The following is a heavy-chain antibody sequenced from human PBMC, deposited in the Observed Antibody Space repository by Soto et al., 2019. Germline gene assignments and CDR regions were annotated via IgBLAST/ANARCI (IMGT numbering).Heavy chain of an antibody. J-gene: IGHJ4*02. CDR2: ISYDGSNQ. Sequence: GGSLRLSCAASGFTFNIYGMHWVRQAPDKGLEWVALISYDGSNQYYADSVKGRFTISRDNSKNTLFLQMNSLRADDTAVYYCAKDQASGQGSFDSWGQGTLVTV. CDR1: GFTFNIYG. CDR3: AKDQASGQGSFDS. V-gene: IGHV3-30*18.